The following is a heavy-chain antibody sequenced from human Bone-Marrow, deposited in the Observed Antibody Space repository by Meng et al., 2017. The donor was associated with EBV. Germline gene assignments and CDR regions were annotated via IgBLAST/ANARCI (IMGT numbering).Heavy chain of an antibody. D-gene: IGHD1-1*01. CDR3: ARDSALDHFDL. V-gene: IGHV3-11*01. CDR2: ISSTSRTV. CDR1: GFTLNEYY. J-gene: IGHJ4*02. Sequence: VELVESGVGLVKPGGSLRLSCVAAGFTLNEYYMGGIRQAPGKGLEWVAHISSTSRTVDYGDWVKSRFIISRDNARHSVYLQMNSLRDEDTAVYYCARDSALDHFDLWGQGTLVTVSS.